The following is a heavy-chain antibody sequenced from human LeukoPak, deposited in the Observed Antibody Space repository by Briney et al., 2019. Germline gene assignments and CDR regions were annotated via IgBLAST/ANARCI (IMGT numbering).Heavy chain of an antibody. CDR3: ARFRTTSAWYFDL. Sequence: SETLSLTYAVHSGSFSGYFWTWVRQPPEKGLECVGEIDMGGSTNYNPALKSRVTILVAASKNQFSLRLMSVTAADTAVYYCARFRTTSAWYFDLWGRGTLVTVSS. D-gene: IGHD1-1*01. V-gene: IGHV4-34*01. CDR2: IDMGGST. J-gene: IGHJ2*01. CDR1: SGSFSGYF.